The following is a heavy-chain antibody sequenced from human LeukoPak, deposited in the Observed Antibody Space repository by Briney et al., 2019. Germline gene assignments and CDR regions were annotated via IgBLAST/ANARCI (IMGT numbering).Heavy chain of an antibody. CDR3: ARHDCSSTSCYSEGFDY. CDR1: GGTFINYA. D-gene: IGHD2-2*02. Sequence: ASVKVSCKASGGTFINYASSWVRQAPGQGLEWMGGIILIFGTANYAQKFQGRVTITADESTSTAYMELSSLRSEDTAVYYCARHDCSSTSCYSEGFDYWGQGTLVTVSS. V-gene: IGHV1-69*01. J-gene: IGHJ4*02. CDR2: IILIFGTA.